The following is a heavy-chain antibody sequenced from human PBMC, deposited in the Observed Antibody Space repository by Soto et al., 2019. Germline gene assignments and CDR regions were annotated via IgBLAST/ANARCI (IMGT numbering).Heavy chain of an antibody. Sequence: QVQLVQSGAEVKKPGCSVKVSCKASGGTFSSYTISWVRQAPGQGLEWMGRIIPILGIANYAQKFQGRVTSTADKSTSTAYRELSSLRSEDTAVYYCASGSGPTYYYYGMDVWGQGTTVTVSS. CDR1: GGTFSSYT. V-gene: IGHV1-69*02. J-gene: IGHJ6*02. D-gene: IGHD3-10*01. CDR2: IIPILGIA. CDR3: ASGSGPTYYYYGMDV.